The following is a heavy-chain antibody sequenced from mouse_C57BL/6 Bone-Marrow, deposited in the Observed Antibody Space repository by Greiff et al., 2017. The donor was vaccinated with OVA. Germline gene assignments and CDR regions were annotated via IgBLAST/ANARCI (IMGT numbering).Heavy chain of an antibody. J-gene: IGHJ2*01. Sequence: EVQVVESGGGLVKPGGSLKLSCAASGFTFSDYGMHWVRQAPEKGLEWVAYISSGSSTIYYADTVKGRFTISRDNAKNTLFLQMTSLRSEDTAMYYCAKGGVTGDYFDYWGQGTTLTVSS. CDR1: GFTFSDYG. D-gene: IGHD2-1*01. CDR3: AKGGVTGDYFDY. CDR2: ISSGSSTI. V-gene: IGHV5-17*01.